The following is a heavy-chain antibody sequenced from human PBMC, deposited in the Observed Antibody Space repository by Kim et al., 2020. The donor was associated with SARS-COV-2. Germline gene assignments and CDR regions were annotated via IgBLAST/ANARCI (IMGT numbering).Heavy chain of an antibody. J-gene: IGHJ5*02. CDR2: FDPEDGET. Sequence: ASVKVSCKVSGYTLTELSMHWVRQAPGKGLEWMGGFDPEDGETIYAQKFQGRVTMTEDTSTDTAYMELSSLRSEDTAVYYCATGPAATYYYDSSGYYARWFDPWGQGTLVTVSS. V-gene: IGHV1-24*01. CDR3: ATGPAATYYYDSSGYYARWFDP. D-gene: IGHD3-22*01. CDR1: GYTLTELS.